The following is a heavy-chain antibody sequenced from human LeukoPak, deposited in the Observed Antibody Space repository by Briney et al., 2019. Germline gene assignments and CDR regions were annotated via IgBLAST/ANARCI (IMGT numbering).Heavy chain of an antibody. Sequence: RGSLRLSCAASGFTLSSFSINWVRHAPGKGLEWVSSISSSSSYIYYADSVKGRFTISRDNATSSRYLQMNSLSAEDTAVYDCASVLGVHESEYYFYYWGQRTLVTVSS. V-gene: IGHV3-21*01. J-gene: IGHJ4*02. CDR2: ISSSSSYI. D-gene: IGHD1-1*01. CDR3: ASVLGVHESEYYFYY. CDR1: GFTLSSFS.